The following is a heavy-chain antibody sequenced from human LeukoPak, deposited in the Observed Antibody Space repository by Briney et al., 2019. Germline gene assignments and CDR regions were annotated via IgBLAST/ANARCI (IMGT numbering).Heavy chain of an antibody. CDR1: GGSISSSSYY. CDR3: ARDLTRLYYYMDV. CDR2: IYYSGST. V-gene: IGHV4-39*07. Sequence: PSETLSLTCTVSGGSISSSSYYWGWIRQPPGKGLEWIGSIYYSGSTNYNPSLKSRVTISVDTSKNQFSLKLNSVTAADTAVYYCARDLTRLYYYMDVWGKGTTVTVSS. D-gene: IGHD3-16*01. J-gene: IGHJ6*03.